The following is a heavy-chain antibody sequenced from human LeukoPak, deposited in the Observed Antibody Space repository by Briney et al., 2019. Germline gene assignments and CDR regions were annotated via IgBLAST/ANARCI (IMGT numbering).Heavy chain of an antibody. CDR1: GGSISSYY. CDR2: IYYSGST. J-gene: IGHJ4*02. D-gene: IGHD2-15*01. Sequence: PSETLSLTCTVSGGSISSYYWSWIRQPPGKGLEWIGYIYYSGSTNYNPSLKSRVTISVDTSKNQFSLKLSSVTAADTAVYYCARAKGYCSGGSCPLFDYWGQGTLVTVSS. V-gene: IGHV4-59*01. CDR3: ARAKGYCSGGSCPLFDY.